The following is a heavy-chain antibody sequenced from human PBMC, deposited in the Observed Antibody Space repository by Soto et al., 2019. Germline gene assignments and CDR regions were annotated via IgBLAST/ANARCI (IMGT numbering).Heavy chain of an antibody. CDR2: IYHSGST. J-gene: IGHJ4*02. V-gene: IGHV4-4*02. D-gene: IGHD6-19*01. CDR3: ARICSSGWYVFDY. Sequence: PSETLSLTRAVSSGSISSSNWWSWVRQPPGKGLEWIGEIYHSGSTNYNPSLESRVTISVDKSKNQFSLKLSSVTAADTAVYYCARICSSGWYVFDYWGQGTLVTVSS. CDR1: SGSISSSNW.